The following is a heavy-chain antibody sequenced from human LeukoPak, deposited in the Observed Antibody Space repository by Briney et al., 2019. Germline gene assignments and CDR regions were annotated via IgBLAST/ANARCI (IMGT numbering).Heavy chain of an antibody. CDR3: ARADYYYNIRYRQYYFDY. Sequence: SETLSLTCSVPGGSISSYYWSWIRQPPGKRLEWIGYIYYSGSTNYNPSLKSRVTLSVDTSKNQFSLKLSSVTAADSAVYYCARADYYYNIRYRQYYFDYWGQGTLVTVSS. CDR2: IYYSGST. V-gene: IGHV4-59*01. CDR1: GGSISSYY. D-gene: IGHD3-22*01. J-gene: IGHJ4*02.